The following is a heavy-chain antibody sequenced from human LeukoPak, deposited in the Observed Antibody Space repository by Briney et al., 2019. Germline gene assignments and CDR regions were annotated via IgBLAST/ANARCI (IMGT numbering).Heavy chain of an antibody. J-gene: IGHJ6*03. CDR2: ISAYNGNT. Sequence: ASVKVSCKASGYTFTSYGISWVRQAPGQGLEWMGWISAYNGNTNYAQKLQGRVTMTTDTSTSTAYMELRSLRSDDTAVYYCARVRTGESYYYYYYMDVSGKGTTVTVSS. CDR3: ARVRTGESYYYYYYMDV. CDR1: GYTFTSYG. V-gene: IGHV1-18*01. D-gene: IGHD7-27*01.